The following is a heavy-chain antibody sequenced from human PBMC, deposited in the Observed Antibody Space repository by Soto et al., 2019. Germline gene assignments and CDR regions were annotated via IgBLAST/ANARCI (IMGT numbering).Heavy chain of an antibody. D-gene: IGHD5-18*01. Sequence: QVQLVQSGAEVKKPGASVKVSCKASGYTFTSYGISWVRQAPGQGLEWMGWITAYNGNTNYVQKLQGRFTMTPDTSMSTVSTELRSVRSDDTAVYYWAKRRGYSNGEFDYWGQGTLVTVSS. CDR3: AKRRGYSNGEFDY. CDR1: GYTFTSYG. V-gene: IGHV1-18*01. J-gene: IGHJ4*02. CDR2: ITAYNGNT.